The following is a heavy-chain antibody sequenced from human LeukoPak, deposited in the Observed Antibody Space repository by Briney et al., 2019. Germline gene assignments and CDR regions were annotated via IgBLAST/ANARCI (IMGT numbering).Heavy chain of an antibody. V-gene: IGHV4-34*01. J-gene: IGHJ5*02. CDR1: GGSFSGYY. CDR2: INHSGST. CDR3: ARVLDQLLFYWFDP. D-gene: IGHD2-2*01. Sequence: SETLSLTCAVDGGSFSGYYWSWIRQPPGKGLEWIGEINHSGSTNYNPSFKSRVTISVDTSKNQFSLKLSSVTAADTAVYYCARVLDQLLFYWFDPWGQGTLVTVSS.